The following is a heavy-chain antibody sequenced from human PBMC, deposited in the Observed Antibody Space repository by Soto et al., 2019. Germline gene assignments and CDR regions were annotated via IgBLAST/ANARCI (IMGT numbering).Heavy chain of an antibody. CDR1: GFTFSSYW. Sequence: GGSLRLSCAASGFTFSSYWMHWVRQAPGKGLVWVSRINSDGSSTSYADSVKGRFTISRDNAKNTLYLQMNSLRAEDTAVYYCARAGDYGDYVFDAFDIWGQGTMLTVSS. CDR3: ARAGDYGDYVFDAFDI. CDR2: INSDGSST. D-gene: IGHD4-17*01. J-gene: IGHJ3*02. V-gene: IGHV3-74*01.